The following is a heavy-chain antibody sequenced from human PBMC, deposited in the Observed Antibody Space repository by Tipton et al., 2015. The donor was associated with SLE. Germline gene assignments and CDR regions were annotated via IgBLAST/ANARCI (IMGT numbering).Heavy chain of an antibody. CDR1: GGSFSGHY. CDR2: INHSGST. CDR3: ARDVYCSGGSCFDWYFDL. J-gene: IGHJ2*01. V-gene: IGHV4-34*01. D-gene: IGHD2-15*01. Sequence: TLSLTCAVDGGSFSGHYWSWIRQPPGRGLEWIGEINHSGSTTYNPSLKSRVTISVDTSNNQFSLKLSSVTAADTAVYYCARDVYCSGGSCFDWYFDLWGRGSLVTVSS.